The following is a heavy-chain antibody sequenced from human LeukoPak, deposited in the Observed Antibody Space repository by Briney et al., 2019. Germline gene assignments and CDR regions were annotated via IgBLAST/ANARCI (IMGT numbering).Heavy chain of an antibody. V-gene: IGHV3-48*01. CDR1: GFTFSSYS. CDR2: ISSSSSTI. J-gene: IGHJ4*02. D-gene: IGHD3-22*01. Sequence: PGGSLRLSCAASGFTFSSYSMNWVRHAPGKGLEWVSYISSSSSTIYYADSVKGRFTISRDNAKNSLYLQMNSLRAEDTAVYYCARADYYDSSGFDYWGQGTLVTVSS. CDR3: ARADYYDSSGFDY.